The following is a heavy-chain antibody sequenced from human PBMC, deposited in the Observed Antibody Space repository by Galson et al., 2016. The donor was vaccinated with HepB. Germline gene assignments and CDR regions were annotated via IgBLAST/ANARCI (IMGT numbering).Heavy chain of an antibody. J-gene: IGHJ6*02. V-gene: IGHV3-74*01. D-gene: IGHD1-26*01. CDR2: INSDGSVT. CDR3: TRVKVGAPGGMDV. Sequence: SLRLSCAASGFIFSNYWMHWVRQAPGKGLVWVSRINSDGSVTRYADSVKGRFTISRDNAENPLYLRMNSLRAEDTALYYCTRVKVGAPGGMDVWGHGTTVTVSS. CDR1: GFIFSNYW.